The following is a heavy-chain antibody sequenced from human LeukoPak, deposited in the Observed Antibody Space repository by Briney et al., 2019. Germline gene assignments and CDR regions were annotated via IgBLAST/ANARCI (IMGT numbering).Heavy chain of an antibody. Sequence: PGRSLRLSCAASGFTFDDYAMHWVRQAPGKGLEWVSGISWNSGSIGYADSVKGRFTISRDNAKNSLYLQMNSLRAEDTAVYYCAREIKWGSGYWGQGTLVTVSS. D-gene: IGHD7-27*01. CDR2: ISWNSGSI. CDR1: GFTFDDYA. J-gene: IGHJ4*02. CDR3: AREIKWGSGY. V-gene: IGHV3-9*01.